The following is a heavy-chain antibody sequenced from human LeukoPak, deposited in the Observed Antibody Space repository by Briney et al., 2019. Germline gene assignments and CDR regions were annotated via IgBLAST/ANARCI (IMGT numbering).Heavy chain of an antibody. CDR3: ARASSDDTAMATPFAY. D-gene: IGHD5-18*01. Sequence: SVKVSCKAPGGTFSNYAINWVRQAPGQGLEWMGGITPIFGTANYLQKFQGRVTITADKSTSTAYMELSRPRSEDTAIYYCARASSDDTAMATPFAYWGQGTLVTVSS. V-gene: IGHV1-69*06. CDR1: GGTFSNYA. J-gene: IGHJ4*02. CDR2: ITPIFGTA.